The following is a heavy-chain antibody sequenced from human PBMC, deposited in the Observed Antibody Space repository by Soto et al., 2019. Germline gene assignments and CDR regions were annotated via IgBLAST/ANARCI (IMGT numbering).Heavy chain of an antibody. CDR3: ARDTGVVVVTAIGSFDI. Sequence: QVQLVQSGAEVKKPGSSVKVSCKASGGTFSSYAISWVRQAPGQGLEWMGGIIPIFGTANYAQKFQGRVTITADESTSTAYMELSSLRSEDTAVYYCARDTGVVVVTAIGSFDIWGQGTMVTVSS. D-gene: IGHD2-21*02. CDR1: GGTFSSYA. J-gene: IGHJ3*02. V-gene: IGHV1-69*12. CDR2: IIPIFGTA.